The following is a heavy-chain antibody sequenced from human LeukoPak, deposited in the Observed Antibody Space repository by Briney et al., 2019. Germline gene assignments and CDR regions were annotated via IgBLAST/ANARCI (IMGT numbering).Heavy chain of an antibody. Sequence: PSQTLSLTCTVSGGSISSGSYYWSWIRQPAGKGLEWIGRIYTSGSTNYNPSLKSRVTISVDTSKNQFSLKLSSVTAADTAVYYCAREEWGSQWNDAFDIWGQGTLVTVSS. V-gene: IGHV4-61*02. J-gene: IGHJ3*02. CDR3: AREEWGSQWNDAFDI. CDR2: IYTSGST. D-gene: IGHD1-26*01. CDR1: GGSISSGSYY.